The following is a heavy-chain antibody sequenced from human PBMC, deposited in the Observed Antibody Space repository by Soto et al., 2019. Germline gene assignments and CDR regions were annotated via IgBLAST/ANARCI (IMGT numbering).Heavy chain of an antibody. CDR2: IDGSGGIT. CDR3: VKNSGWFNT. Sequence: PGGSLRLSCAASGFTFGITDMSWVRQAPGEGLEWVSTIDGSGGITYYADSVKGRFTIYRDNSRNTVYLQMNSLRGDDTALYYCVKNSGWFNTWGQGALVTVSS. D-gene: IGHD3-10*01. CDR1: GFTFGITD. J-gene: IGHJ5*02. V-gene: IGHV3-23*01.